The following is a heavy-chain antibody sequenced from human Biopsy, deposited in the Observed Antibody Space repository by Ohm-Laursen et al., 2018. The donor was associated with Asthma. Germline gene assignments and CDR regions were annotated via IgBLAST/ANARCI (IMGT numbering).Heavy chain of an antibody. J-gene: IGHJ3*02. D-gene: IGHD1-26*01. CDR2: VFWSGTT. V-gene: IGHV4-30-4*01. Sequence: SETLSLTCTVGGAYIGSRDHHWSWIRQSPGTGLEWIGFVFWSGTTHYNRSLERRLSISIDTTRNEFSMTLRSVTAADTAVYFCARDLGIVGATPDGFNIWGQGTLVTVSS. CDR3: ARDLGIVGATPDGFNI. CDR1: GAYIGSRDHH.